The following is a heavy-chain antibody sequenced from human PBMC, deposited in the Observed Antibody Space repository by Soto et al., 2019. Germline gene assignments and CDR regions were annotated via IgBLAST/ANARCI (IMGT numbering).Heavy chain of an antibody. CDR3: ARDRCGEFLKGSGMDV. Sequence: QVQLQESGPGLVKPSQSLSLTCIVSGDSIASHDYYWSWIRLLPGKGLEWIGQIYHSGSTSYNPSLKSRLDISLDTSKNQISLRLTSVTAADTAVYYCARDRCGEFLKGSGMDVWGQGTTVTVSS. V-gene: IGHV4-31*03. D-gene: IGHD3-10*01. CDR2: IYHSGST. CDR1: GDSIASHDYY. J-gene: IGHJ6*02.